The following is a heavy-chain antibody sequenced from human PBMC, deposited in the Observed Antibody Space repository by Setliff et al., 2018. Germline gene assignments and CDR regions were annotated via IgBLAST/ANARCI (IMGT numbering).Heavy chain of an antibody. D-gene: IGHD3-10*01. CDR3: ARNEGGRSWRITMVRGVPDSRFDP. J-gene: IGHJ5*02. CDR1: GYTFTSYG. Sequence: ASVKVSCKASGYTFTSYGISWVRQAPGQGLEWMGWISAYNGNTNYAQKLQGRVTMTTDTSTSTAYMELRSLRSDDTAVYYCARNEGGRSWRITMVRGVPDSRFDPWGQGTLVTVSS. CDR2: ISAYNGNT. V-gene: IGHV1-18*01.